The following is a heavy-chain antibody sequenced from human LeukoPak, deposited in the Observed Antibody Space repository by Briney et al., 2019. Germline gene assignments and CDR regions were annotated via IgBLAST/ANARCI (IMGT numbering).Heavy chain of an antibody. V-gene: IGHV1-2*02. CDR2: INPNSGGT. D-gene: IGHD1-26*01. Sequence: GASVKVSCKASGYTFTSYDINWVRQATGQGLEWMGWINPNSGGTNYAQKFRGRVTMTRDTSISTAYMELSRLRSDDTAVYYCAMEGATNRAFDIWGQGTMVTVSS. CDR1: GYTFTSYD. CDR3: AMEGATNRAFDI. J-gene: IGHJ3*02.